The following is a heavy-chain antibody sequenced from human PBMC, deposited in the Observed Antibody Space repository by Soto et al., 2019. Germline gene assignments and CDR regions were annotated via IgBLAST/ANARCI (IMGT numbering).Heavy chain of an antibody. D-gene: IGHD2-2*01. V-gene: IGHV3-23*01. Sequence: GGSLRLSCAASGFTFSSYAMSWVHQAPGKGLEWVSAISGSGGSTYYADSVKGRFTISRDNSKNTLYLQMNSLRAEDTAVYYCAKDIRVVVPAAMVDYWGQGTLVTVSS. CDR1: GFTFSSYA. J-gene: IGHJ4*02. CDR3: AKDIRVVVPAAMVDY. CDR2: ISGSGGST.